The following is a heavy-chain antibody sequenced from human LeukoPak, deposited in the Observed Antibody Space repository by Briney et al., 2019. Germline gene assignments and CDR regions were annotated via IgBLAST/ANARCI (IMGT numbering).Heavy chain of an antibody. Sequence: AGGSLRLSCAASGFTFSSYSMNWVRQAPGKGLEWVSSISSSSSYIYYADSVKGRFTISRDNAKNSLYLQMNSLRAEDMAVYYCAREFKDPAAIPDYYYYYMDVWGKGTTVTVSS. CDR2: ISSSSSYI. CDR1: GFTFSSYS. D-gene: IGHD2-2*02. J-gene: IGHJ6*03. V-gene: IGHV3-21*01. CDR3: AREFKDPAAIPDYYYYYMDV.